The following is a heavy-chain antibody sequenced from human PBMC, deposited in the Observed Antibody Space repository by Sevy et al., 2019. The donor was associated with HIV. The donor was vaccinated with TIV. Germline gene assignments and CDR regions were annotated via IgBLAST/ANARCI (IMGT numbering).Heavy chain of an antibody. CDR2: ISGSGGST. CDR1: GFIFSSYA. J-gene: IGHJ4*02. V-gene: IGHV3-23*01. D-gene: IGHD5-12*01. Sequence: GGSLRLSCAASGFIFSSYAMSWVRQAPGKGLEWVSAISGSGGSTYYADSVKGRFTISRDNSKNTLYLQMNSLRAEDTAVYYCAKGRGYSGYGTFDYWGQGSLVTVSS. CDR3: AKGRGYSGYGTFDY.